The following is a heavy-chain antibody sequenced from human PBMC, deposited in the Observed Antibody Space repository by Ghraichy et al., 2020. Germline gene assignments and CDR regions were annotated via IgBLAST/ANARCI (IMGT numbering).Heavy chain of an antibody. D-gene: IGHD6-13*01. CDR3: ARVGYSSSWYYYYYYGMDV. CDR2: MNPNSGNT. CDR1: GYTFTSYD. Sequence: ASVKVSCKASGYTFTSYDINWVRQATGQGLEWMGWMNPNSGNTGYAQKFQGRVTMTRNTSISTAYMELSSLRSEDTAVYYCARVGYSSSWYYYYYYGMDVWGQGTTVTVSS. V-gene: IGHV1-8*01. J-gene: IGHJ6*02.